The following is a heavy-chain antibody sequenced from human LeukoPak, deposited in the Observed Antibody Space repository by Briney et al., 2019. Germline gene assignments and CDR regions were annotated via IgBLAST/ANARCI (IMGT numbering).Heavy chain of an antibody. Sequence: PSEALSLTCAVYGGSFSGYYWSWIRQPPGKGLEWIGEINHSGSTNYNPSLKSRVTISVDTSKNQFSLKLSSVTAADTAVHYCARVSTWDVVPAALRVGYAFDIWGQGTMVTVSS. CDR1: GGSFSGYY. CDR2: INHSGST. J-gene: IGHJ3*02. CDR3: ARVSTWDVVPAALRVGYAFDI. V-gene: IGHV4-34*01. D-gene: IGHD2-2*01.